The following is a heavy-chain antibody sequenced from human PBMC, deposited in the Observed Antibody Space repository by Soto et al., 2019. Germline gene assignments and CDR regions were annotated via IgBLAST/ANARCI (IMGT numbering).Heavy chain of an antibody. CDR1: GFTFDDYA. CDR3: AKDGGLEWFTFDY. J-gene: IGHJ4*02. D-gene: IGHD3-3*01. Sequence: EVLLVESGGGLVQPGRSLRLSCAASGFTFDDYAMHWFRQAPGKGLEWVSGISWNSGSIGYADSVKGRFTIYRDNAKNSLYLQMNSLRAEDTALYYCAKDGGLEWFTFDYWGQGTLVTVSS. V-gene: IGHV3-9*01. CDR2: ISWNSGSI.